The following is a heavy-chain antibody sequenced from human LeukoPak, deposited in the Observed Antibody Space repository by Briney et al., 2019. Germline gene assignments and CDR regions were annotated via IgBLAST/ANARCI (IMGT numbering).Heavy chain of an antibody. CDR2: IKQDGSEK. D-gene: IGHD3-22*01. CDR3: ARDLGFYDSSGYYPHPYYFDY. V-gene: IGHV3-7*01. CDR1: GFTFSSYW. Sequence: GGSLRLSCAASGFTFSSYWMSWVRQAPGKGLEWVANIKQDGSEKYYVDSVKGRFTISRDNAKNSLYLQMNSLRAEDTAVYYCARDLGFYDSSGYYPHPYYFDYWGQGTLVTVSS. J-gene: IGHJ4*02.